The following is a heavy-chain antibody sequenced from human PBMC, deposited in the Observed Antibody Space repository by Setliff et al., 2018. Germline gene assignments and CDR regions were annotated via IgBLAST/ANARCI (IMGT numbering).Heavy chain of an antibody. CDR1: GFTSSMYG. V-gene: IGHV3-48*02. CDR3: VKGTLPYCTGPTCYPLDH. J-gene: IGHJ4*02. D-gene: IGHD2-8*02. Sequence: GGSLRLSCAASGFTSSMYGVHWVRQAPGKGLEWVSYISSSSTTIYYTDSVKGRFTISRDNSDNTLYLQMNSLRDADTAIYYCVKGTLPYCTGPTCYPLDHWGQGTLVTVSS. CDR2: ISSSSTTI.